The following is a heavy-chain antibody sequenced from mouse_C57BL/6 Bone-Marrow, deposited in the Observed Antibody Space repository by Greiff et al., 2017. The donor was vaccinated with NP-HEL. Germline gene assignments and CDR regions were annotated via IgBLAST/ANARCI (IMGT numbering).Heavy chain of an antibody. Sequence: EVHLVESGGGLVKPGGSLKLSCAASGFTFSSYAMSWVRQTPEKRLEWVATISDGGSYTYYPDNVKGRFTISRDNAKNNLYLQMSHLKSEDTAMYYCASGYSNYSWFAYWGQGTLVTVSA. CDR1: GFTFSSYA. CDR2: ISDGGSYT. V-gene: IGHV5-4*01. D-gene: IGHD2-5*01. J-gene: IGHJ3*01. CDR3: ASGYSNYSWFAY.